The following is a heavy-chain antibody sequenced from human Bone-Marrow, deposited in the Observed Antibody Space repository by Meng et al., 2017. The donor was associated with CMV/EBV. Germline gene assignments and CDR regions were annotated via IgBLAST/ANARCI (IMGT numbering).Heavy chain of an antibody. CDR1: GGSISSYY. V-gene: IGHV4-59*01. J-gene: IGHJ5*02. D-gene: IGHD6-6*01. Sequence: SETLSLTCTVSGGSISSYYWSWIRQPPGKGLEWIGYIYYSGSTNYNPSLKSRVTISVDTSKNQFSLKLSSVTAADTAVYYCARRSYSSSSDWFDPWGQGPLVTFYS. CDR2: IYYSGST. CDR3: ARRSYSSSSDWFDP.